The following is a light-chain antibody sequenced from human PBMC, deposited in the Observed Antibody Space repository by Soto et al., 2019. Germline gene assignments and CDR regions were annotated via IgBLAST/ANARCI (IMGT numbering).Light chain of an antibody. J-gene: IGLJ1*01. CDR1: SGDVGGYNY. CDR2: DVS. V-gene: IGLV2-14*03. Sequence: QSVLTQPASVSGSPGQSITISCTGTSGDVGGYNYVSWYQHHPGKAPKLIIYDVSNRPSGVSIRSSGSKSDNTASLTISGLQPEDEADYHCSSYTTSNTRQIVFGTGTKV. CDR3: SSYTTSNTRQIV.